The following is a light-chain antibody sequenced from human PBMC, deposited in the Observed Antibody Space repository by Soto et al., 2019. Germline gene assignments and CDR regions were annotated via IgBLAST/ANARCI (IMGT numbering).Light chain of an antibody. CDR3: QQYNNWPPWT. Sequence: EIVLTQSPATLSLSPGARATLSCRASQSVSSNLAWYQQKPGQAPRLLIYGASTRATGIPARFSGSGSGTEFTLTISSLQSEDFAVYYCQQYNNWPPWTFGQGTKV. CDR1: QSVSSN. CDR2: GAS. J-gene: IGKJ1*01. V-gene: IGKV3-15*01.